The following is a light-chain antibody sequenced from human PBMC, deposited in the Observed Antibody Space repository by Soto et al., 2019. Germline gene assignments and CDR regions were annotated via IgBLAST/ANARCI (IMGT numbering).Light chain of an antibody. CDR1: QSLVHSDGNTY. CDR2: KVS. V-gene: IGKV2-30*02. Sequence: VMTQSPLSLPVTLGQPASISCRSSQSLVHSDGNTYLNWFQQRPGQSPRRLIYKVSNRDSGVPERFSGSGSGTDFTLKISRVEAEDVGFYYCMQGTRGPLTFGGGTKGEIK. J-gene: IGKJ4*01. CDR3: MQGTRGPLT.